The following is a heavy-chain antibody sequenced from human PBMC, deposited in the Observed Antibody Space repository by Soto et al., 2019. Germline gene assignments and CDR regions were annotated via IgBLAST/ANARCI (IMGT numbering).Heavy chain of an antibody. V-gene: IGHV3-21*01. J-gene: IGHJ3*02. Sequence: EVQLVESGGGLVKPGGSLRLSCAASGFTFSSYSMNWVRQAPGKGLEWVSSISSSSSYIYYADSVKGRFTISRDNAKNSLYLQMNSLRAEDTAVYYCASDFRYCSGGSCYPDAFDIWGQGTMVTVSA. CDR3: ASDFRYCSGGSCYPDAFDI. CDR2: ISSSSSYI. D-gene: IGHD2-15*01. CDR1: GFTFSSYS.